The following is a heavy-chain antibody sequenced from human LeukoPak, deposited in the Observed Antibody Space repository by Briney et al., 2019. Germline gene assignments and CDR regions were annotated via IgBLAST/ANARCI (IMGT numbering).Heavy chain of an antibody. V-gene: IGHV3-23*01. CDR1: GFTFSNYA. Sequence: GGSLRLSCAASGFTFSNYAMSWVRQAPGKGLEWVSAISGSGGTTYYADSVKGRFTISRDNSKNTLYLQMNRLRAEDTAVYHCAARTGRAPIYFDYWGQGTLVTVSS. J-gene: IGHJ4*02. D-gene: IGHD3-10*01. CDR2: ISGSGGTT. CDR3: AARTGRAPIYFDY.